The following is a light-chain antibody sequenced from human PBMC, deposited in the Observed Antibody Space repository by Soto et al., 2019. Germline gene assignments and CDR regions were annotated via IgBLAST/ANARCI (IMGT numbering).Light chain of an antibody. J-gene: IGLJ1*01. CDR3: CSHAGDNTYG. V-gene: IGLV2-8*01. Sequence: QSVLTQPPSASGSLGQSVTISCTGTSDDVGGYNYVSWYQQHPGKAPKIMIYEVSKRPSGVPDRFSGSKSGNTASLTVSGLQAEDEAAYYCCSHAGDNTYGFGTGTKVTVL. CDR1: SDDVGGYNY. CDR2: EVS.